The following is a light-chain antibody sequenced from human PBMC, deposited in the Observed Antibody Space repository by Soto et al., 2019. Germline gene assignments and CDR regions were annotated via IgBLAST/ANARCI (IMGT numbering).Light chain of an antibody. CDR1: SSDVGGYNY. CDR3: SSHAGSNNLV. CDR2: EVS. J-gene: IGLJ2*01. Sequence: QSVLTQPPSASGSPGQSVTISCTGTSSDVGGYNYVSWYQQHPGKAPKLMIYEVSKRPSGVPDRFSGSKSGNTASLTVSGLQAEDEADYYSSSHAGSNNLVFGGGTKLTVL. V-gene: IGLV2-8*01.